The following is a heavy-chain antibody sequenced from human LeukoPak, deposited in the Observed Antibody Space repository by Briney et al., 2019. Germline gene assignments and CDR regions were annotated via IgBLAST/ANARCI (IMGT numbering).Heavy chain of an antibody. D-gene: IGHD2-15*01. V-gene: IGHV1-2*02. CDR2: INPNSGGT. CDR1: GYTFTGYY. J-gene: IGHJ4*02. Sequence: GASVKVSCKASGYTFTGYYMHWVRQAPGQGLEWVGWINPNSGGTNYAQKFRGRVTMTRDTSISTAYMELSRLRSDDTAVYYCARGRRDCSGGSCYIDYWGQGTLVTVSS. CDR3: ARGRRDCSGGSCYIDY.